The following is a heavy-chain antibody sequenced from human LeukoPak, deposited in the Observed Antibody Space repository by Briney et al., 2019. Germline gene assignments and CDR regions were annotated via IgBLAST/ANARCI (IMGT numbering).Heavy chain of an antibody. CDR3: AKEGDYGDYEFDY. CDR2: ISYDGSNK. D-gene: IGHD4-17*01. Sequence: GGSLRLSCAASGFTFSSSHMNWVRQAPGKGLEWVAVISYDGSNKYYADSVKGRFTISRDNSKNTLYLQMNSLRAEDTAVYYCAKEGDYGDYEFDYWGQGTLVTVSS. CDR1: GFTFSSSH. V-gene: IGHV3-30*18. J-gene: IGHJ4*02.